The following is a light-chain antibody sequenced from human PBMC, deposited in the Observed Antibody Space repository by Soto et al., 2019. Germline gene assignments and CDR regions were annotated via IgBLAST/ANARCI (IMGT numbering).Light chain of an antibody. CDR1: QSLTRN. Sequence: EIVMTQSPGTLSVSPGERVTLSCRASQSLTRNLAWYQHKPGQSPRLLIYGASARATGIPDRFSGSGSGTDFTLTISSLEPEDFAVYYCQQYDSSPRTFGQGTKVDIK. J-gene: IGKJ1*01. CDR3: QQYDSSPRT. V-gene: IGKV3-15*01. CDR2: GAS.